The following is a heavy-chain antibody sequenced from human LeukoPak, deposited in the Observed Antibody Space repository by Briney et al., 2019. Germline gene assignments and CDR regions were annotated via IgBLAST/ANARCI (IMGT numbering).Heavy chain of an antibody. J-gene: IGHJ3*02. V-gene: IGHV1-46*01. CDR2: INPSGGST. Sequence: ASVKVSCKASGYTFTSYSMHWVRQAPGQGLERMGIINPSGGSTSYAQKFQGRVTMTRDTSTSTVYMELSSLRSEDTAVYYCATGPDYGGNSDAFDIWGQGTMVTVSS. D-gene: IGHD4-23*01. CDR1: GYTFTSYS. CDR3: ATGPDYGGNSDAFDI.